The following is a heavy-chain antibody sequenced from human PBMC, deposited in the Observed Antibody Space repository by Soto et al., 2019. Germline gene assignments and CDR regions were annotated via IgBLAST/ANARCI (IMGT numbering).Heavy chain of an antibody. V-gene: IGHV3-48*04. J-gene: IGHJ4*02. CDR1: GFRFTSFG. D-gene: IGHD2-15*01. CDR3: TRGGAARPDY. CDR2: ISGLSATT. Sequence: DVVLVNSGGGFVRPGESLRLSCGASGFRFTSFGMNWVRQGPGKGLEWLSYISGLSATTYYADSVRGRFTVSRDNDTNLVFLQLNNLRGDDTAVYYCTRGGAARPDYWGQGSRVVVSS.